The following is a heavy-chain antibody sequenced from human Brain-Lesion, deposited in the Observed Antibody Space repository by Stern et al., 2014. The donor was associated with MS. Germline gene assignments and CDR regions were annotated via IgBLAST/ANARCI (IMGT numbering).Heavy chain of an antibody. J-gene: IGHJ4*02. CDR2: IFPRDSNT. Sequence: EVQLEESGAEVKKPGESLKISCEASGYLFDDYWIGWVRQMYGRGLELVAIIFPRDSNTRYSPSVQGQVTISADKSISTAYLQWSRLKASDPAMYYCAISPATPSGYDRFDYWGQGALVTVSS. D-gene: IGHD5-12*01. CDR1: GYLFDDYW. V-gene: IGHV5-51*03. CDR3: AISPATPSGYDRFDY.